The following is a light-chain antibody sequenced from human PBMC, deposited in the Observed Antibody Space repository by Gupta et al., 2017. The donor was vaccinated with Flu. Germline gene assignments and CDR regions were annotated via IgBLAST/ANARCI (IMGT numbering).Light chain of an antibody. Sequence: EIVLTQSPATLSLSPGERATLSCRASQSVSSYLAWYKQKTGQAPSLLIYDASNRATGIPARFSGSGSGTDFTLTISSLEPEDFAVYYCQQRSNWPPGTVGQGTKVEIK. CDR1: QSVSSY. J-gene: IGKJ1*01. CDR3: QQRSNWPPGT. V-gene: IGKV3-11*01. CDR2: DAS.